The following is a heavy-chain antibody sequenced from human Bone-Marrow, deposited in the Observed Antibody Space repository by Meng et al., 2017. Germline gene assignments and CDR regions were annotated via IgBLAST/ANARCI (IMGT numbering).Heavy chain of an antibody. Sequence: GESLKISCAASGFTFSSYAMSWVRQAPGKGLEWVSAISGSGGSTYYADSVKGRFTISRDNSKNTLYLQMNSLRAEDTAVYYCAKKLGYYYDSSGYYYWGQGTQVTVSS. V-gene: IGHV3-23*01. D-gene: IGHD3-22*01. J-gene: IGHJ4*02. CDR1: GFTFSSYA. CDR3: AKKLGYYYDSSGYYY. CDR2: ISGSGGST.